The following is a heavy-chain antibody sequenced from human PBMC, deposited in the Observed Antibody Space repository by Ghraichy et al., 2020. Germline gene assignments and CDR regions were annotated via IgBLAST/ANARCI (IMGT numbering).Heavy chain of an antibody. J-gene: IGHJ4*02. Sequence: GESLNISCKGSGNSFTSYWIAWVRQMPGKGLEWMGIIYPGDSDTRYSPSFQGQVTISADKSSSTAYLQWSSLKASDTAMYYCARIDNYGSTRVDYWGQGTLVTVSS. CDR2: IYPGDSDT. CDR3: ARIDNYGSTRVDY. CDR1: GNSFTSYW. V-gene: IGHV5-51*01. D-gene: IGHD3-10*01.